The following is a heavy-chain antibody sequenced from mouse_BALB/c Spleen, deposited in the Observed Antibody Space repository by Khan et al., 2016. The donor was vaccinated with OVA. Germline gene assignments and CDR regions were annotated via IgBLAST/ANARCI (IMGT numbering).Heavy chain of an antibody. J-gene: IGHJ2*01. V-gene: IGHV1-7*01. CDR2: INPTSGYT. CDR1: GYTFTTYW. Sequence: QVRLQQSGAELAKPGASVKMSCKASGYTFTTYWMHWVKQRPGQGLEWIGYINPTSGYTDYNEKFKDRATLSADKSSSTAYMQLSSLTSEDSAVYNCTCDRIDYWGQGTTLTVSS. CDR3: TCDRIDY.